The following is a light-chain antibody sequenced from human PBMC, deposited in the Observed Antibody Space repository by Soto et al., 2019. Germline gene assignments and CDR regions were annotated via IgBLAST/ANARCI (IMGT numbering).Light chain of an antibody. CDR1: QSVGTS. CDR3: QQYYNWPPFT. V-gene: IGKV3-15*01. Sequence: EIVITQSPATLSVSPGQRVTLSCRASQSVGTSIAWYQQKPGQAPRLLIYGASTRATGVPARFSGSGSGTAFTLTISSLQSEDFANYYCQQYYNWPPFTFGQGTKLEIK. J-gene: IGKJ2*01. CDR2: GAS.